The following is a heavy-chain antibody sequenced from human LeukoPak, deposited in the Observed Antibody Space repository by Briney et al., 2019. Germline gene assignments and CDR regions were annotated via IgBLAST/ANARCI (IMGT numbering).Heavy chain of an antibody. CDR2: IFNTGHT. V-gene: IGHV4-59*01. Sequence: SETLSLTCNVSGGSISTFYWSWIRQPPGKGLEWIAYIFNTGHTNYNPSLKGRFTISVDTSKNQFSLKLSSVTAADTAVYYCARGVYIAAAQYGYWGQGTLVTVSS. CDR1: GGSISTFY. CDR3: ARGVYIAAAQYGY. J-gene: IGHJ4*02. D-gene: IGHD6-13*01.